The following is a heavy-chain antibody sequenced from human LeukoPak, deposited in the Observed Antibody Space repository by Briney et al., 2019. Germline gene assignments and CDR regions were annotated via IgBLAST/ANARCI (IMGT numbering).Heavy chain of an antibody. CDR2: INTDGSST. D-gene: IGHD4-23*01. CDR3: ARGWGLRWPFDY. Sequence: GRSLRLSCAASGFTFDDYAMHWVRQAPGKGLVWVSRINTDGSSTSYADSVKGRFTISRDNAKNTLYLQMNSLRAEDTAVYYCARGWGLRWPFDYWGQGTLVTVSS. J-gene: IGHJ4*02. V-gene: IGHV3-74*01. CDR1: GFTFDDYA.